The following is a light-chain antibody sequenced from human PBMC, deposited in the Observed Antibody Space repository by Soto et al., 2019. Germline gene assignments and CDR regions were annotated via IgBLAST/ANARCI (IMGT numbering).Light chain of an antibody. CDR1: RSDVGSYNL. CDR2: EGS. V-gene: IGLV2-23*01. Sequence: QSALTQPASVSGSPGQSITISCTGTRSDVGSYNLVSWYQQHPGKAPQLLTYEGSKWPSGVSNRFSGSKSGNTASLTISGLQAEDEADYYCCSYAGSSTYVFGTGTKLTVL. J-gene: IGLJ1*01. CDR3: CSYAGSSTYV.